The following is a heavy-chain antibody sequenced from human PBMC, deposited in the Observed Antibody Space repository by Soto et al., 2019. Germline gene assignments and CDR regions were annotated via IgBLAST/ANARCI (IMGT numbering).Heavy chain of an antibody. CDR3: ARGKAYGEPSDACDI. CDR1: GDSVSYGGS. V-gene: IGHV4-31*03. J-gene: IGHJ3*02. Sequence: QVQLQESGPGLVKASQTLSLTCTVSGDSVSYGGSWNWVRQHPGEALEWIGYINSAGTAFYNPSLKSRVTVSVDTSENQFSVRLASVTAADKAVYYCARGKAYGEPSDACDIWGQGTMVAVTS. D-gene: IGHD4-17*01. CDR2: INSAGTA.